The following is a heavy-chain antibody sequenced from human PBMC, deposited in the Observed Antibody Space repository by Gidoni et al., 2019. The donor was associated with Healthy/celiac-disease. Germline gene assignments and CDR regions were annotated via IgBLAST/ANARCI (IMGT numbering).Heavy chain of an antibody. V-gene: IGHV3-30*18. CDR1: GFIFSSYG. Sequence: QVQLVESGGGVVQPGRSLRLSCAAAGFIFSSYGMHWVRQAPGKGLEWVAVISFDGNNKYYADSVKGRFTISRDNSKNTLYLQMNSLRAEDTAVYYCAKDDGDYAMDVWGQGTTVTVSS. J-gene: IGHJ6*02. CDR2: ISFDGNNK. CDR3: AKDDGDYAMDV.